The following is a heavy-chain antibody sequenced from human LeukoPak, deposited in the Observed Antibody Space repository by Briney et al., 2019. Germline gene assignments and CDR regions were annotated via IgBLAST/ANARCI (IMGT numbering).Heavy chain of an antibody. CDR1: GGSVSSSIYY. V-gene: IGHV4-39*01. CDR3: ARYEFGRDFDY. Sequence: SETLSLTCTVSGGSVSSSIYYWGWIRQPPGKGLEWIGSICYSGSTYYNPSLKSRVTISVDTSKNQFSLKLSSVTAADTAVYYCARYEFGRDFDYWGQGTLVTVSS. D-gene: IGHD3-3*01. J-gene: IGHJ4*02. CDR2: ICYSGST.